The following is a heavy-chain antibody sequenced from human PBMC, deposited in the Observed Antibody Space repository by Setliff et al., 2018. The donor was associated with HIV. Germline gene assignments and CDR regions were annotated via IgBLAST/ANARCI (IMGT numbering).Heavy chain of an antibody. D-gene: IGHD3-3*02. CDR2: VYPADSNT. CDR1: GYVFSDYW. J-gene: IGHJ4*02. Sequence: GESLKLPCEVSGYVFSDYWIAWVRQTPGKGLEWMGLVYPADSNTIYSPSFQHQVTISADKSFSTAFLQWSDVKASDSGIYFCARLGGSFGIPHFDFWGQGTPVTVSS. V-gene: IGHV5-51*01. CDR3: ARLGGSFGIPHFDF.